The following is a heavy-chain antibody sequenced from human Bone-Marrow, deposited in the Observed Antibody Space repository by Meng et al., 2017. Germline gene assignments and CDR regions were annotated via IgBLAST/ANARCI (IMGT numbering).Heavy chain of an antibody. CDR3: ARGPTTMAHDFDY. CDR2: INHSGST. J-gene: IGHJ4*02. CDR1: GGSFSDYY. D-gene: IGHD4-11*01. Sequence: VQLQQWGAGLLKPSETLSLTCVVSGGSFSDYYWSWIRQPPGKGLEWIGEINHSGSTNYNPSLESRATISVDTSQNNLSLKLSSVTAADSAVYYCARGPTTMAHDFDYWGQGTLVTVSS. V-gene: IGHV4-34*01.